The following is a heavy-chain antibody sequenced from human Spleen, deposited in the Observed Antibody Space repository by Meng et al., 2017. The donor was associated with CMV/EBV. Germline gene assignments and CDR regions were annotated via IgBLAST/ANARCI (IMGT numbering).Heavy chain of an antibody. CDR3: AKSDYDTLTGYFGP. V-gene: IGHV3-23*01. Sequence: GESLKISCAASGFIFDDCDMSWVRQAPGKGLEWVSSISARGGTTSYADSVKGRFTISRDNPKNTLYLQMNSLRVDDTAIYYCAKSDYDTLTGYFGPWGQGTLVTVSS. CDR1: GFIFDDCD. CDR2: ISARGGTT. D-gene: IGHD3-9*01. J-gene: IGHJ5*02.